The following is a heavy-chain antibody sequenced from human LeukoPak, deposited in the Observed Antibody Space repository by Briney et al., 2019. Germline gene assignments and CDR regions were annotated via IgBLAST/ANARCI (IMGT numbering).Heavy chain of an antibody. CDR1: TFTFSNSV. CDR2: ISIDGNGK. CDR3: AKEVRTSGRAGIFGY. D-gene: IGHD2-2*01. J-gene: IGHJ4*02. Sequence: GGSLRLSCVPSTFTFSNSVMRWVRQAPGKGLEWVSGISIDGNGKYYADSLRGRITISRDNSKNTLYLEMNSLSAEDTAVYYCAKEVRTSGRAGIFGYWGQGTLVTVSS. V-gene: IGHV3-30*04.